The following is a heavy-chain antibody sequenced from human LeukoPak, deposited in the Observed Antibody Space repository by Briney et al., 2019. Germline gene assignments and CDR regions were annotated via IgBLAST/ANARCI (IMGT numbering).Heavy chain of an antibody. Sequence: GGSLRLSCAASGFTFSSYSMNWVRQAPGKGLELVSSISSSSSYIYYADSVKGRFTIFRDNAKNSLYLQMNSLRAEDTAVYYCARTSGWDFDYWGQGTLVTVSS. CDR1: GFTFSSYS. J-gene: IGHJ4*02. D-gene: IGHD6-19*01. CDR2: ISSSSSYI. CDR3: ARTSGWDFDY. V-gene: IGHV3-21*01.